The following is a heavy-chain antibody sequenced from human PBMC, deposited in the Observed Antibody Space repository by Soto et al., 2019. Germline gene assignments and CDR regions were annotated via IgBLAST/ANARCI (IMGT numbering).Heavy chain of an antibody. CDR1: GGTFSSYA. CDR3: ARDQGITIFGVVITYYYYYGMDV. Sequence: ASVKVSCKASGGTFSSYAISWVRQAPGQGLEWMGGIIPIFGTANYAQKFQGRVTMTTDTSTSTAYMELRSLRSDDTAVYYCARDQGITIFGVVITYYYYYGMDVWGQGTTVTVSS. CDR2: IIPIFGTA. J-gene: IGHJ6*02. V-gene: IGHV1-69*05. D-gene: IGHD3-3*01.